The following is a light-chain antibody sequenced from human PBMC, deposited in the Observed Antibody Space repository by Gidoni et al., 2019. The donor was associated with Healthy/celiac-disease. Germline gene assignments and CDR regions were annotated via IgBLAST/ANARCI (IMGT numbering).Light chain of an antibody. Sequence: FMTPSPATLSASPGERATLSCRASQSVSSNLAWYQQKPGQAPRLLISGASSRATGIPARFSGSGSGTEFTLTISSLQSEDFAVYYCQQYNSWPRTFXXXTKLEIK. CDR3: QQYNSWPRT. J-gene: IGKJ2*01. V-gene: IGKV3-15*01. CDR1: QSVSSN. CDR2: GAS.